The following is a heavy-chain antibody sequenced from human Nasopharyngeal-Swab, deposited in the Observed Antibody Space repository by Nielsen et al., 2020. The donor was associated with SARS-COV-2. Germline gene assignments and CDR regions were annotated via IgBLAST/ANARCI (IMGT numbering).Heavy chain of an antibody. CDR3: ARGGYSGYFDY. D-gene: IGHD5-12*01. J-gene: IGHJ4*02. CDR1: GGSISSTSYY. CDR2: IYYSGST. Sequence: SETLSLTCTVSGGSISSTSYYWGWIRQPPGKGLEWIGSIYYSGSTYSNPSLKSRVTISVDTSKNQFSLKLSSVTAADTAVYYCARGGYSGYFDYWGQGTLVTVSS. V-gene: IGHV4-39*01.